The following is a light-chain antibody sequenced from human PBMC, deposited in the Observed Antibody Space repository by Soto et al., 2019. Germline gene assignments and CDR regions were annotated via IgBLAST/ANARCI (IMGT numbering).Light chain of an antibody. V-gene: IGKV3-11*01. CDR3: QQRDNWPWT. CDR1: QSIRSN. Sequence: EIVLTQSPATLSLSPGERATLSCRASQSIRSNLAWYQHKPGQAPRLLIYDASNRSTGITGRFSGSGSGTDFTLTISNLEPEDFAVYYCQQRDNWPWTFGQGAKVEIK. J-gene: IGKJ1*01. CDR2: DAS.